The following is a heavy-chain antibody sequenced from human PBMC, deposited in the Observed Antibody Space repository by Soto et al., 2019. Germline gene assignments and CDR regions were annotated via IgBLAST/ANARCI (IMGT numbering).Heavy chain of an antibody. V-gene: IGHV1-69*12. CDR1: GGTFSSSA. D-gene: IGHD3-16*01. Sequence: QVQLVQSGAEMKEPGSSVKVSCKTSGGTFSSSAISWLRQAPGQGLEWMGGIIPLFRTPDYAQKFQGRVTIAADDSTMTAYRELSSLRSEDTAVYYCASDNVRLPLCGNHYFIRDVWGQGTTVTVSS. J-gene: IGHJ6*02. CDR3: ASDNVRLPLCGNHYFIRDV. CDR2: IIPLFRTP.